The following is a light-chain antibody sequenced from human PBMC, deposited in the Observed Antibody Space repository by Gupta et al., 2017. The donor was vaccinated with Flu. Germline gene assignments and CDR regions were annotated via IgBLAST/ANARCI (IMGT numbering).Light chain of an antibody. CDR3: YSYGNSIRSHYV. Sequence: QSVLTQPPSVSAAPGQRLTISCTGSSSNIGAGYDVHCYQQHPATAPPLLIVCTSNRPSAVPDRCSCDTYCASASPVTTSRQAEDDAEDYCYSYGNSIRSHYVFGAGTKVTVL. J-gene: IGLJ1*01. V-gene: IGLV1-40*01. CDR2: CTS. CDR1: SSNIGAGYD.